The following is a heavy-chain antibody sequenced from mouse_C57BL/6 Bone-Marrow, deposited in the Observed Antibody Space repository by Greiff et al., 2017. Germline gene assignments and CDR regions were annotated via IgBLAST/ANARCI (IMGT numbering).Heavy chain of an antibody. CDR3: ARDGYYVSLAY. CDR1: GYTFTSYW. D-gene: IGHD2-3*01. Sequence: QVQLQQPGAELVMPGASVKLSCKASGYTFTSYWMHWVKQRPGQGLEWIGEIDPSDIYTNYNQKFKGKSTLTVDKSSSTAYMQLSSLTSEDSAVYYCARDGYYVSLAYWGQGTLVTVSA. V-gene: IGHV1-69*01. CDR2: IDPSDIYT. J-gene: IGHJ3*01.